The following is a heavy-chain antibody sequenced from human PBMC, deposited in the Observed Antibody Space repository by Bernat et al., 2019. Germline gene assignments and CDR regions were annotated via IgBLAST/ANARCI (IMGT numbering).Heavy chain of an antibody. CDR3: ARDPPSTTNYFDC. CDR1: GFTFSSYA. J-gene: IGHJ4*02. V-gene: IGHV3-30-3*01. D-gene: IGHD5/OR15-5a*01. Sequence: QVQLVESGGGVVQPGRSLRLSCAASGFTFSSYAMHWVRQAPGKGLEWVAVISYDGSNKYYADSVKGRFTISRDNSKNTLYLQMNSLRAEDTAVYYCARDPPSTTNYFDCWGQGTLVTVSS. CDR2: ISYDGSNK.